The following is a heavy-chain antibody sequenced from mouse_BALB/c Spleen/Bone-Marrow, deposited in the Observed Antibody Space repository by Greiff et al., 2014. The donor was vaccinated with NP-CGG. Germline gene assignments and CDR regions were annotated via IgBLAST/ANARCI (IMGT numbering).Heavy chain of an antibody. Sequence: QVQLQQSGAELVRPGVSVKISCEGSGYTFTDYAIHWVKQSHAKSLEWIGLISGYYGDAIYDQKFKGKATMTVDKSSRTAYMDLARLTSEDSAIYYCARSGKVRNAMDYWGQGTSVTVSS. J-gene: IGHJ4*01. D-gene: IGHD2-14*01. V-gene: IGHV1-67*01. CDR2: ISGYYGDA. CDR3: ARSGKVRNAMDY. CDR1: GYTFTDYA.